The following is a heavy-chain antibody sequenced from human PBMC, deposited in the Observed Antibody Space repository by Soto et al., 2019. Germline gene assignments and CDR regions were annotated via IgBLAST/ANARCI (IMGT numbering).Heavy chain of an antibody. CDR1: GFSFGTYW. V-gene: IGHV3-7*03. CDR3: ARDVGPITIFGEALSGYFDF. CDR2: IKQDGSER. Sequence: GGSLRLSCAVSGFSFGTYWMSWVRQAPGKGLEWLASIKQDGSERYYLDSVKGRFTISRDNAKDSLSLQMNSLRGEDTAFYYCARDVGPITIFGEALSGYFDFWGQGTLVTVSS. J-gene: IGHJ4*02. D-gene: IGHD3-3*01.